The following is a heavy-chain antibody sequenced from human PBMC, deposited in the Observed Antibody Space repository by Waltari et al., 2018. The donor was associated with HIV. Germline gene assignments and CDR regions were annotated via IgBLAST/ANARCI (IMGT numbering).Heavy chain of an antibody. J-gene: IGHJ5*02. D-gene: IGHD5-12*01. V-gene: IGHV3-48*04. CDR2: ISSDSKII. CDR1: GFPFNRYN. Sequence: QLEESGGDLVQPGGSLRLSCAASGFPFNRYNMNWARHFPGKGLEWIAFISSDSKIIYYADSGKGRFTISRDNAKSSLYLQVNNLRAEDSATYYCSRGGSKYFYVGGGDLWGQGTPVTVSS. CDR3: SRGGSKYFYVGGGDL.